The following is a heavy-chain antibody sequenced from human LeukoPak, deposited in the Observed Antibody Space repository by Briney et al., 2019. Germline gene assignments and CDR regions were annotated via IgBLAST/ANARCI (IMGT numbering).Heavy chain of an antibody. J-gene: IGHJ4*02. CDR2: ISYDGSNK. CDR3: ARGPDYDILADYFDY. Sequence: GGSRRLSCAASGFTFSNYALHWVRQAPGKGLEWVAVISYDGSNKFYADSVRGRFTISRDNSKNTLFLQMNSLRPEDTAVYYCARGPDYDILADYFDYWGQGTLVTVSS. CDR1: GFTFSNYA. D-gene: IGHD3-9*01. V-gene: IGHV3-30*04.